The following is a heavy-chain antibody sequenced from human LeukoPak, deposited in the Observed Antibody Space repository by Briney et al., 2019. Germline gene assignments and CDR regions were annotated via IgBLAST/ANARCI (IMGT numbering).Heavy chain of an antibody. V-gene: IGHV4-30-4*01. CDR1: DGSIRSGDYY. J-gene: IGHJ4*02. CDR3: ARILYGSGSYYNSYDY. CDR2: IYYSGST. D-gene: IGHD3-10*01. Sequence: SETLSLTCTVSDGSIRSGDYYWSWMRQPPGKGLEWIGYIYYSGSTYYNPSLKSRVTISVDTSKNQFSLKLSSVTAADTAVYYCARILYGSGSYYNSYDYWGQGTLVTVSS.